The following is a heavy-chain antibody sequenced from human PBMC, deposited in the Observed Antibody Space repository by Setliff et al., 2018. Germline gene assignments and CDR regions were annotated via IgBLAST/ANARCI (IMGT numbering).Heavy chain of an antibody. J-gene: IGHJ4*02. CDR2: IGAYTGNT. D-gene: IGHD2-8*01. Sequence: GASVKVSCKASGYTLINYGISWVRQAPGQGLEWMGWIGAYTGNTSYAQKFQGRVTMTTDTSTSTAYMELRSLRSDDTAVYYCSRLVRYCTTTTCQSVPGAEVWGQGTLVTVSS. CDR1: GYTLINYG. V-gene: IGHV1-18*01. CDR3: SRLVRYCTTTTCQSVPGAEV.